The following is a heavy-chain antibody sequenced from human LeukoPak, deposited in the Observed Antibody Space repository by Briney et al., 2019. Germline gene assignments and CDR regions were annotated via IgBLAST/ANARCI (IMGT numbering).Heavy chain of an antibody. CDR1: GYTFSSYD. D-gene: IGHD6-6*01. Sequence: ASVKVSCKASGYTFSSYDINWVRQSTGQGLEWMGWMNPNSGNTAYAQKFQGRVTMSRDTSISTAYMELSSLRSEDTAVYYCARLPKYSRPLDYWGQGTLVTVSS. CDR2: MNPNSGNT. CDR3: ARLPKYSRPLDY. V-gene: IGHV1-8*02. J-gene: IGHJ4*02.